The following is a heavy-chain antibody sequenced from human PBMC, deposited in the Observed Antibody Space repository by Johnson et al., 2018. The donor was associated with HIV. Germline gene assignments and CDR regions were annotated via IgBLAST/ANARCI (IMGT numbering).Heavy chain of an antibody. D-gene: IGHD3-22*01. CDR3: ARPRYDDSGRGDDAFDI. CDR2: IGTAGDT. Sequence: VQLVESGGGLVQPGGSLRLSCAASGFTFSSYDMYWVRQATGKGLEWVSAIGTAGDTYYPGSVKGRFTISRENAKNSLYLQMNSLRAGDTAVYFCARPRYDDSGRGDDAFDIWGQGTMVTVSS. J-gene: IGHJ3*02. CDR1: GFTFSSYD. V-gene: IGHV3-13*01.